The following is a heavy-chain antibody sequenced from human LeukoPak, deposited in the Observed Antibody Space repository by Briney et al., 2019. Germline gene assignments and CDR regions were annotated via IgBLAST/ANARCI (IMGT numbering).Heavy chain of an antibody. CDR1: GGTFSSCA. J-gene: IGHJ4*02. Sequence: ASVKVSCKASGGTFSSCAISWVRQAPGQGLEWMGWINPNSGGTNYAQKFQGRVTMTRDTSISTAYMELSRLRSDDTAVYYCAIEALSGPACFDYWGQGTLVTVSS. D-gene: IGHD2-2*01. CDR2: INPNSGGT. V-gene: IGHV1-2*02. CDR3: AIEALSGPACFDY.